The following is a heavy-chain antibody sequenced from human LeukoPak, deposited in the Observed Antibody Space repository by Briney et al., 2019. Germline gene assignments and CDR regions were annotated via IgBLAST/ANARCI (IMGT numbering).Heavy chain of an antibody. CDR2: IYADGST. Sequence: GGSLRLSCAASGFTVSSDYVSWVRQAPGKGLEWVSVIYADGSTYYADSVKGRFTISRDNSKNTVYIQVNTLRAEDTALYYCARLEKQQRGFYFDYWGQGTLVTVSS. J-gene: IGHJ4*02. D-gene: IGHD6-13*01. V-gene: IGHV3-53*01. CDR3: ARLEKQQRGFYFDY. CDR1: GFTVSSDY.